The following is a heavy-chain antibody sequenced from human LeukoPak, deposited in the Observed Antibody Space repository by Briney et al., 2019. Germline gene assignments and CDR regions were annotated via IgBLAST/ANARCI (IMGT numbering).Heavy chain of an antibody. CDR2: IWYDGSNK. D-gene: IGHD1-26*01. J-gene: IGHJ4*02. V-gene: IGHV3-33*01. CDR3: ARDPGAHSGSATGDY. CDR1: GFTFSSYG. Sequence: PGGSLRLSCAASGFTFSSYGMHWVRQAPGKGLEWVAVIWYDGSNKYYADSVKGRFTISRDNSKNTLYLQMNSLRAEDTAVYYCARDPGAHSGSATGDYWGQGTLVTVSS.